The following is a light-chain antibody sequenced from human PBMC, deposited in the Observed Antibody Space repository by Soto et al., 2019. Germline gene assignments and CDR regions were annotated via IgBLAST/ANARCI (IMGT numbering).Light chain of an antibody. CDR3: QQYNNWPKT. J-gene: IGKJ1*01. CDR2: GAS. CDR1: QSVSSN. Sequence: EIVVTQSPATLSVSPGERATLSCRASQSVSSNLAWYQQKPGQAPRLLIFGASTRATGIPARFSGSGSGTDFTLTISSLQSEDCAVYYCQQYNNWPKTFGQGTKVDIK. V-gene: IGKV3-15*01.